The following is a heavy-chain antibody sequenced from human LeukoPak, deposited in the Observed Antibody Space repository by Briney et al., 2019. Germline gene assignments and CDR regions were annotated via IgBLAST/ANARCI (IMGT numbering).Heavy chain of an antibody. V-gene: IGHV1-2*02. CDR2: INPSSGGT. CDR3: ARPRGGAFSGSYFHDAFDI. CDR1: GYTFTGYY. J-gene: IGHJ3*02. D-gene: IGHD3-10*01. Sequence: ASVKVSCKASGYTFTGYYIHWVRQAPGQGLEWMGWINPSSGGTNYAQKFQGRVTMTRDTSISTAYMELSRLRSDDTAVYYCARPRGGAFSGSYFHDAFDIWGQGTMVTVSS.